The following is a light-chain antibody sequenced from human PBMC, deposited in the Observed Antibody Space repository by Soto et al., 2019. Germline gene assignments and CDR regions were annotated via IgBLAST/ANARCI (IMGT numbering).Light chain of an antibody. CDR3: QQYYSYWT. J-gene: IGKJ1*01. V-gene: IGKV1-5*01. CDR2: DAS. CDR1: QSISSW. Sequence: IQMPQSPSTLSASVGDRVTITCRASQSISSWLAWYQQKPGKAPKLLIYDASSLESGVPSRFSGSGSGTDFTLTISCLQPEDFATYYCQQYYSYWTFGQGTKVDIK.